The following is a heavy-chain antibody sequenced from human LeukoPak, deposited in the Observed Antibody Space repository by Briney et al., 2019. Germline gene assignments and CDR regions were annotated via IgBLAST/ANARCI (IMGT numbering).Heavy chain of an antibody. V-gene: IGHV4-59*01. D-gene: IGHD1-14*01. Sequence: PSETLSLTCTVSGGSISSYYWSWIRQPPGKGLEWIGYIYYSGSTNYNPSLKSRVTISVDTSKNQFSLKLSSVTAADTAVYYCARALHRGWFDPWGQGTLVTVSS. CDR1: GGSISSYY. J-gene: IGHJ5*02. CDR3: ARALHRGWFDP. CDR2: IYYSGST.